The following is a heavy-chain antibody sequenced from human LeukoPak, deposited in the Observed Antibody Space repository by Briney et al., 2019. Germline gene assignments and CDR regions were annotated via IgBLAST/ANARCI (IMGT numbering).Heavy chain of an antibody. D-gene: IGHD1-26*01. Sequence: GGSLRLSCEESECTFSGSWMSWVRQGPGGGVGWVANIKQDGSEKYYVDSVKGRFTISRDNAENSLYLQMNSLRAEDTAVYYCGRVYIAVGSTRIDYWGQGTLVTVSS. V-gene: IGHV3-7*01. CDR1: ECTFSGSW. J-gene: IGHJ4*02. CDR3: GRVYIAVGSTRIDY. CDR2: IKQDGSEK.